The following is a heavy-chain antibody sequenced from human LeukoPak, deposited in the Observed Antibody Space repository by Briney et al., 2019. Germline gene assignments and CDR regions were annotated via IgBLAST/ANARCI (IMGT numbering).Heavy chain of an antibody. CDR1: GYSCTSHW. D-gene: IGHD7-27*01. V-gene: IGHV5-51*01. Sequence: GESLKISCKGSGYSCTSHWIGWVRQMPGKGLEWMGIIYPGDSDTRYSPSFQGQVTISADKSISTAYLQWRSLRASDTAMYYCARRPGAYINWFDPWGQGTLVTVSS. J-gene: IGHJ5*02. CDR3: ARRPGAYINWFDP. CDR2: IYPGDSDT.